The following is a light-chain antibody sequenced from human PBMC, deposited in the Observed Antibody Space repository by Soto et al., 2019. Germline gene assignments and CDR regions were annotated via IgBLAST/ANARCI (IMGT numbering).Light chain of an antibody. V-gene: IGKV1-5*03. Sequence: DIQMTQSPSTLSASVGDRVTITCRASQSISSWLAWYQQKPGKAPNLLIYKASTLGSGVPSRFSGGGSGTEFTLTISSLQPADFAPYYCQQHSSSSPYTFGQGTKLEIK. CDR1: QSISSW. CDR2: KAS. J-gene: IGKJ2*01. CDR3: QQHSSSSPYT.